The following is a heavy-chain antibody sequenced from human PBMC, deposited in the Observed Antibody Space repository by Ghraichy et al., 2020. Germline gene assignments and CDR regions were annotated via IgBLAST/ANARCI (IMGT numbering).Heavy chain of an antibody. CDR1: GYTFTGYY. J-gene: IGHJ2*01. Sequence: ASVKVSCKASGYTFTGYYMHWVRQAPGQGLEWMGWINPNSGGTNYAQKFQGRVTMTRDTSISTAYMELSRLRSDDTAVYYCAREPRVVTPEGVFDLWGRGTLVTVSS. CDR3: AREPRVVTPEGVFDL. D-gene: IGHD2-21*02. V-gene: IGHV1-2*02. CDR2: INPNSGGT.